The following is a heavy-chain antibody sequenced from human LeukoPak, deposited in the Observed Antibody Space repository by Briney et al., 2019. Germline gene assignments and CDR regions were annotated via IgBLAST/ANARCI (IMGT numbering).Heavy chain of an antibody. CDR3: ATATYYYDSSGYHT. D-gene: IGHD3-22*01. CDR1: GYTLTELS. J-gene: IGHJ5*02. Sequence: ASVNVSFTVSGYTLTELSMHWVRQAPGKGLEWMGGFDPEDGETIYAQKFQGRVTMTEDTSTDTAYMELSSLRSEDTAVYYCATATYYYDSSGYHTWGQGTLVTVSS. V-gene: IGHV1-24*01. CDR2: FDPEDGET.